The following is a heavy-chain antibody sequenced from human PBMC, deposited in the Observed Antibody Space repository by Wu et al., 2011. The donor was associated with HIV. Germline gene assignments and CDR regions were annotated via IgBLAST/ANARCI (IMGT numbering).Heavy chain of an antibody. V-gene: IGHV1-69*14. CDR1: GGTFSSYA. CDR3: ALEGGGSGRSYRSPFDY. D-gene: IGHD3-10*01. J-gene: IGHJ4*02. CDR2: IIPIFGTA. Sequence: QVQLAQSGAEVKKPGSSVRVSCKASGGTFSSYAISWVRQAPGQGLEWMGKIIPIFGTANYAQKFQGRITITADKSTSTAYMELSSLRSEDTAVYYCALEGGGSGRSYRSPFDYWGQGTLVTVSS.